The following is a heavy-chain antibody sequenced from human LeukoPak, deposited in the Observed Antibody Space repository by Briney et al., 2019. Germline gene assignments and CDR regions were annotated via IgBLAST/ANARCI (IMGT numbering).Heavy chain of an antibody. Sequence: SETLSLTCTVSGGSISSYYWSWIRQPPGKGLEWIGYIYYSGSTNYNPSLKSRVTISVDTSKNQFSLKLSSVTAADTAVYYCARESGSYYFDYWGQGTLVTVSS. D-gene: IGHD1-26*01. J-gene: IGHJ4*02. V-gene: IGHV4-59*01. CDR2: IYYSGST. CDR1: GGSISSYY. CDR3: ARESGSYYFDY.